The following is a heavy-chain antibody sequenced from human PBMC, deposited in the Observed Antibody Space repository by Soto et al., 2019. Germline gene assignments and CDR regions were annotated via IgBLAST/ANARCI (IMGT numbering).Heavy chain of an antibody. CDR2: ISGGSHYI. CDR1: GFTFDIFD. V-gene: IGHV3-23*01. Sequence: EVQLLESGGGLVQPGGSLRLSCAASGFTFDIFDMNWVRQAPGKGLEWVSAISGGSHYINHAGSVKGRFTVSRDNSKNMLLLQMTSLRAEDTAYYYSAQRRYPSSGYFDCRGRGDMVAVSS. D-gene: IGHD3-22*01. J-gene: IGHJ4*01. CDR3: AQRRYPSSGYFDC.